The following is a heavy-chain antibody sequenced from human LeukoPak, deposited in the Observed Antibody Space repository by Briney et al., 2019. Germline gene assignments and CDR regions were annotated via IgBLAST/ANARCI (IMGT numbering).Heavy chain of an antibody. Sequence: ASVKVSCKASGYTFTGYYMHWVRQAPGQGLEWMGWINPNSGGTNYAQKFQGRFTMTRDTSISTAYMELSRLRSDDTAVYYCARAGITGTSWFDPWGQGTLVTVSS. V-gene: IGHV1-2*02. D-gene: IGHD1-7*01. CDR2: INPNSGGT. CDR3: ARAGITGTSWFDP. J-gene: IGHJ5*02. CDR1: GYTFTGYY.